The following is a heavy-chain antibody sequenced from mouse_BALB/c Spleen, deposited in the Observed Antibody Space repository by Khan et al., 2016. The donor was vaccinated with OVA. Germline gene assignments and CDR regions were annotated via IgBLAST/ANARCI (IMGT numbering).Heavy chain of an antibody. V-gene: IGHV1-4*01. CDR3: ARKSTRASY. D-gene: IGHD3-1*01. CDR2: INPSSGYT. CDR1: GYTFTSYT. J-gene: IGHJ2*01. Sequence: VQLQQSGAELVKPGASVKMSCKASGYTFTSYTMHWVKQRPGQGLEWIGYINPSSGYTKYNQKFKDKPTLTADKSSSTAYMQLSSLTSEDSAVYYCARKSTRASYGGQGTTLTVSS.